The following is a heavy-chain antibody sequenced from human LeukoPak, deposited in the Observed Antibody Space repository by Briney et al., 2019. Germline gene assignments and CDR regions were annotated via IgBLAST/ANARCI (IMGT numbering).Heavy chain of an antibody. Sequence: GGSLRLSCAASGFTFSSYWMHWVRQAPGKGLVWVSRINSDGSSTSYADSVKGRFTISRDNAKSTLYLQMNSLRAEDTAVYYCARDPDGYNFAFDIWGQGTMVTVSS. CDR3: ARDPDGYNFAFDI. V-gene: IGHV3-74*01. J-gene: IGHJ3*02. D-gene: IGHD5-24*01. CDR1: GFTFSSYW. CDR2: INSDGSST.